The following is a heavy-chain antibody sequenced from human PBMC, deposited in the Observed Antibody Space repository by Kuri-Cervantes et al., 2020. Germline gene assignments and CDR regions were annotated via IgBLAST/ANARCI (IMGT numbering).Heavy chain of an antibody. J-gene: IGHJ4*02. V-gene: IGHV3-23*01. CDR3: AKDSEWFAGHFDY. Sequence: GESLKISCAASGFTFSSYAMSWVRQAPGKGLEWVSAISGSGGSTYYADSVKGRFTISRDNSKNTLYLQMNSLRAEDTAVYYCAKDSEWFAGHFDYWGQGTLVTVSS. CDR2: ISGSGGST. D-gene: IGHD3-3*01. CDR1: GFTFSSYA.